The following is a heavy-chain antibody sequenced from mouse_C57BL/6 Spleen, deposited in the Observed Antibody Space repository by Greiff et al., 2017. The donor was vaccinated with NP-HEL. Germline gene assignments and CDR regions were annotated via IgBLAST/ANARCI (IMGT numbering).Heavy chain of an antibody. V-gene: IGHV3-6*01. CDR2: ISYDGSN. J-gene: IGHJ1*03. CDR1: GYSITSGYY. Sequence: VQLKQSGPGLVKPSQSLSLTCSVTGYSITSGYYWNWIRQFPGNKLEWMGYISYDGSNNYNPSLKNRISITRDTSKNQFFLKLNSVTTEDTATYYCARDYRDWYFDVWGTGTTVTVSS. CDR3: ARDYRDWYFDV.